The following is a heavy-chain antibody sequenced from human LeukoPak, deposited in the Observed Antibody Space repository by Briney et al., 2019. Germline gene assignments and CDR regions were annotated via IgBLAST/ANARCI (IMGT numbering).Heavy chain of an antibody. D-gene: IGHD6-13*01. Sequence: ASVKVSCKASGGTFSSYAISWVRQAPGQGLERMGGVIPIFGTANYAQKFQGRVTITVDESTSTAYMELSSLRSEDTAVYYCASGISSSWTVGRFDYWGQGTLVTVSS. CDR1: GGTFSSYA. CDR3: ASGISSSWTVGRFDY. V-gene: IGHV1-69*01. J-gene: IGHJ4*02. CDR2: VIPIFGTA.